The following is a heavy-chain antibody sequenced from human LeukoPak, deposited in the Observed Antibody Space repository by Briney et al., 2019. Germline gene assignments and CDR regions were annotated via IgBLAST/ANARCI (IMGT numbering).Heavy chain of an antibody. J-gene: IGHJ4*02. CDR1: GLTFNNYA. D-gene: IGHD2-2*01. CDR2: ISGRGASK. CDR3: AKGVVVAPDVTPCDY. V-gene: IGHV3-23*01. Sequence: GGSLRLSCAVSGLTFNNYAMSWVRQAPGKGLEWVSGISGRGASKYYADSVKGRFTISRDNSKNTLYLQMNSLRAEDTAVYYCAKGVVVAPDVTPCDYWGQGTLVTVSS.